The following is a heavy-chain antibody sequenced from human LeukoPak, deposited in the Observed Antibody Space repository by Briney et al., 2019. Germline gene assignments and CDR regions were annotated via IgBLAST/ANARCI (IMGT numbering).Heavy chain of an antibody. D-gene: IGHD3-9*01. Sequence: PGGPLRLSCAASGFTLSSYGMHWVRQAPGKALERVAVISYDGSNKYYADSVKGRFTISRDNSKNTMYLQMNSLRAEDTAVYYCAKEGGILTGYYATLFDYWGQGTLVTVSS. CDR2: ISYDGSNK. V-gene: IGHV3-30*18. CDR3: AKEGGILTGYYATLFDY. CDR1: GFTLSSYG. J-gene: IGHJ4*02.